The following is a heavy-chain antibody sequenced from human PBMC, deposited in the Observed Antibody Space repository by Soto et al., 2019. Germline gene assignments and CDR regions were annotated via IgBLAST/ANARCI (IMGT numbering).Heavy chain of an antibody. CDR2: INHSGST. J-gene: IGHJ6*03. CDR3: ARGCPYYYYYMDV. CDR1: GGSFSGYY. V-gene: IGHV4-34*01. Sequence: QVQLQQWGAGLLKPSETLSLTCAVYGGSFSGYYWSWIRQPPGKGLEWIGEINHSGSTNYNPSLKSRVTISVDTSKNQFSLKLSSVTAADTAVYYCARGCPYYYYYMDVWGKGTTVTVSS.